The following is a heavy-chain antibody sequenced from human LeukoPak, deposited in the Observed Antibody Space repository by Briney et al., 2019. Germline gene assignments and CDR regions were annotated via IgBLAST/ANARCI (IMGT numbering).Heavy chain of an antibody. D-gene: IGHD4-17*01. CDR2: INPNSSGT. CDR1: GYTFTGYY. V-gene: IGHV1-2*06. Sequence: ASVKVSCEASGYTFTGYYMHWVRQAPGQGLEWLRRINPNSSGTNYAQKFKGRVTMTRDTSMSTAYMEMSRLRSDDTAVYYCARGHSTVTTRNIDYWGQGTLVTVSS. CDR3: ARGHSTVTTRNIDY. J-gene: IGHJ4*02.